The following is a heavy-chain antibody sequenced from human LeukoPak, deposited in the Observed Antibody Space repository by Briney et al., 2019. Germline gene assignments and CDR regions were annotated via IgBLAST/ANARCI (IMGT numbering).Heavy chain of an antibody. Sequence: GGSLRLSCAASGFTFTTYSMNWVRQAPGKGLEWVSYISSNGTTRYYADSVKGRFTISRDNAKNSLYLQMNSLRAEDTAVYYCARDAIMDVWGKGTTVTVSS. V-gene: IGHV3-48*01. CDR1: GFTFTTYS. CDR2: ISSNGTTR. CDR3: ARDAIMDV. J-gene: IGHJ6*03. D-gene: IGHD2-2*01.